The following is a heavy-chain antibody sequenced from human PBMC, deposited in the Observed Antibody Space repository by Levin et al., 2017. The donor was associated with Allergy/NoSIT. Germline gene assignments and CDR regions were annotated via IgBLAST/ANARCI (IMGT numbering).Heavy chain of an antibody. CDR3: AKDRGYCSGGSCYATLDY. J-gene: IGHJ4*02. CDR2: ISGSGGST. CDR1: GFTFSSYA. Sequence: LSLTCAASGFTFSSYAMSWVRQAPGKGLEWVSAISGSGGSTYYADSVKGRFTISRDNSKNTLYLQMNSLRAEDTAVYYCAKDRGYCSGGSCYATLDYWGQGTLVTVSS. D-gene: IGHD2-15*01. V-gene: IGHV3-23*01.